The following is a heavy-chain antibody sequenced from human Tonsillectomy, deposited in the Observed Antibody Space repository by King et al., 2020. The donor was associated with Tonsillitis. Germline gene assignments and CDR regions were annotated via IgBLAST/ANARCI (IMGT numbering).Heavy chain of an antibody. CDR1: GGSFSDYS. D-gene: IGHD6-19*01. CDR3: ARHHSSGWYYFDY. CDR2: INHTGNT. J-gene: IGHJ4*02. V-gene: IGHV4-34*01. Sequence: VQLQQWGAGLLKPSETLSLTCAVYGGSFSDYSWSWIRQPPGKGLEWIGEINHTGNTNYNPSLNSRVTMSVDTSKNQFSLKLSSVTAADTAVYYCARHHSSGWYYFDYWGQGTQATVSS.